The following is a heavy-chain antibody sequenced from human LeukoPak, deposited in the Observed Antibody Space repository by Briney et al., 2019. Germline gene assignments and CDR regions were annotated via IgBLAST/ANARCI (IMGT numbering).Heavy chain of an antibody. J-gene: IGHJ5*02. CDR1: GYTFTSYG. CDR2: ISAYNGNT. D-gene: IGHD3-22*01. V-gene: IGHV1-18*01. Sequence: GASVKVSCKASGYTFTSYGISWVRQAPGQGLEWMGWISAYNGNTNYAQKFQGRVTITADKSTSTAYMELSSLRSEDTAVYYCAREPISGYYEYNWFDPWGQGTLVTVSS. CDR3: AREPISGYYEYNWFDP.